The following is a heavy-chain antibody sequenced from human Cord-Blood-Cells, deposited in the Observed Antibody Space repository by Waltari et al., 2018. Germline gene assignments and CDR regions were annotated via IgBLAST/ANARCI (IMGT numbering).Heavy chain of an antibody. J-gene: IGHJ4*02. CDR1: VGTFSSYA. CDR2: IIPIFGTA. V-gene: IGHV1-69*01. Sequence: QVQLVQSGAEVKKPGSSVKVSCKASVGTFSSYAISWVRPAPGQGLEWMGGIIPIFGTANYAKKFQGRVTITADESTSTAYMELSSLRSEDTAVYYCARDFGGSGSYYFDYWGQGTLVTVSS. D-gene: IGHD3-10*01. CDR3: ARDFGGSGSYYFDY.